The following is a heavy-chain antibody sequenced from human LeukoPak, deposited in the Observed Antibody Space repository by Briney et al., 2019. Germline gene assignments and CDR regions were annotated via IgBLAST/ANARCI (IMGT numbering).Heavy chain of an antibody. CDR1: GYTFTSYA. D-gene: IGHD5-24*01. Sequence: ASVKVSCKASGYTFTSYAIHWVRQAPGQGLEWMGWITPSGGTYYPQKFQGRVAITWDTSITTAYMDLSRLTSDDTAVYYCARDRYGDGFAHLDYWGQGALVTVSS. V-gene: IGHV1-2*02. J-gene: IGHJ4*02. CDR2: ITPSGGT. CDR3: ARDRYGDGFAHLDY.